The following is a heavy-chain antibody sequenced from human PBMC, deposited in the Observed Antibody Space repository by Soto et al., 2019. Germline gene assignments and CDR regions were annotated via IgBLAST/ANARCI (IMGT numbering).Heavy chain of an antibody. J-gene: IGHJ5*02. CDR2: TFHSGSA. CDR1: GGSVYTVDYY. D-gene: IGHD1-26*01. CDR3: ARETASWGNYFDP. V-gene: IGHV4-30-4*01. Sequence: SETTSLTCTVSGGSVYTVDYYWSWIRQPPGKGLEWIGYTFHSGSAYYNPSLKSRVTISVDKSKNHFSLELTSVTAADTAVYFCARETASWGNYFDPWGQGTPVTVSS.